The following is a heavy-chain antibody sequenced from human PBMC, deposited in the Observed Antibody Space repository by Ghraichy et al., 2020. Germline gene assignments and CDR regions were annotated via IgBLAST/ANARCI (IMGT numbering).Heavy chain of an antibody. D-gene: IGHD6-19*01. CDR1: GLTFGTYW. V-gene: IGHV3-7*01. CDR2: INQDGSEK. J-gene: IGHJ4*02. CDR3: GRGGGWTTEY. Sequence: ETLSLTCETSGLTFGTYWMTWIRQAPGRGLEWVANINQDGSEKNYVDSVKGRFTISIDNTKTSLYLQMDNLRADDTAVYYCGRGGGWTTEYWGQGTLVTVSS.